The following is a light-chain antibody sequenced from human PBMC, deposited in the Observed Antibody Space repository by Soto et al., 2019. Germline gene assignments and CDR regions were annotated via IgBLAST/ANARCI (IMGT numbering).Light chain of an antibody. J-gene: IGKJ1*01. CDR3: QHYGTSRT. CDR2: GAS. V-gene: IGKV3-20*01. CDR1: QSVSSSY. Sequence: EIVLTQSPGTLSLSPGERATLSCRTSQSVSSSYLTWYQQKPGQAPRLLIYGASSRATGIRDRFSGSGSGTDFTLTISRLEPEDFSVYYCQHYGTSRTFGRGTKVEIK.